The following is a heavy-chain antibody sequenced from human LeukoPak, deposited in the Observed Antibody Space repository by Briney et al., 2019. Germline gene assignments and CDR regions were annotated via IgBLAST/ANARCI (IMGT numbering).Heavy chain of an antibody. D-gene: IGHD1-26*01. J-gene: IGHJ6*03. CDR2: INPSGGNT. CDR1: GYTFTNYY. V-gene: IGHV1-46*01. Sequence: ASVKVSCKASGYTFTNYYMHWVRQAPGQGLEWMGIINPSGGNTNYAQNFQGRVTMTRDTSISTAYMELSRLRSDDTAVYYCARDRSGSYSLQYYYYMDVLGKGTTVTISS. CDR3: ARDRSGSYSLQYYYYMDV.